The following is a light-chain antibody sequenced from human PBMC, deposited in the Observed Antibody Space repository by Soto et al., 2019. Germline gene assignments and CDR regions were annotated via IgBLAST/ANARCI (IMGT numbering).Light chain of an antibody. CDR1: QSVSNN. J-gene: IGKJ5*01. Sequence: EIMMTQSPATLSVSPGESATLSCRASQSVSNNLAWYQHKPGQAPRLLIYYASTRATGIPARFSGSGSGTEFALTLSSLQSEDFALYYCQQYNDWPPITFGQGTRLEIK. V-gene: IGKV3-15*01. CDR2: YAS. CDR3: QQYNDWPPIT.